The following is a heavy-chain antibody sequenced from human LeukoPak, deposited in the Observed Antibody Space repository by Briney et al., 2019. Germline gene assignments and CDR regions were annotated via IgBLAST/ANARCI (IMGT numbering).Heavy chain of an antibody. J-gene: IGHJ6*03. CDR1: GGSLSSGDYY. V-gene: IGHV4-30-4*08. D-gene: IGHD3-3*01. CDR3: ARDLGYYDFWSGYYYYYYMDV. Sequence: SETLSLTCTVSGGSLSSGDYYWSWIRQPPGKGLEWIGYIYYSGSTYYNPSLKSRVTISVDTSKNQFSLKLSSVTAADTAVYYCARDLGYYDFWSGYYYYYYMDVWGKGTTVTVSS. CDR2: IYYSGST.